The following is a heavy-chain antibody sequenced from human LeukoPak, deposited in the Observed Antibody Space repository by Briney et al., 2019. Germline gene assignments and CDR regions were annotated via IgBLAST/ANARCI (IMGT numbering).Heavy chain of an antibody. V-gene: IGHV1-46*01. Sequence: ASVTVSCKASGYTFTSYYMHWVRQAPGQGLEWMGIINPSGGSTSYAQKFQGRVTITRDMSTSTVYMELSSLRSEDTAVYYCASARSSSSWYQAAFDYWGQGTLVTVSS. CDR2: INPSGGST. J-gene: IGHJ4*02. CDR3: ASARSSSSWYQAAFDY. D-gene: IGHD6-13*01. CDR1: GYTFTSYY.